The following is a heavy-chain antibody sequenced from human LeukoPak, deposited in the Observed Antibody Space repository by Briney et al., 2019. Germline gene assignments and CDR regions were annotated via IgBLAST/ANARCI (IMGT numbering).Heavy chain of an antibody. CDR3: ASVYYDILTGYLAPLFDY. CDR1: GGSFSGYY. J-gene: IGHJ4*02. V-gene: IGHV4-34*01. Sequence: RSSETLSLTRAVYGGSFSGYYWSWIRQPPGKGLEWIGEINHSGSTYYNPSLKSRVTISVDTSKNQFSLKLSSVTAADTAVYYCASVYYDILTGYLAPLFDYWGQGTLVTVSS. CDR2: INHSGST. D-gene: IGHD3-9*01.